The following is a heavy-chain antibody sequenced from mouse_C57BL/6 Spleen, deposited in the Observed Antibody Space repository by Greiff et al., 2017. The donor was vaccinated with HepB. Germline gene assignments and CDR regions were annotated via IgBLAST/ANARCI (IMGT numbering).Heavy chain of an antibody. CDR2: INPGSGGT. CDR1: GYAFTNYL. CDR3: ARELGRSWFAY. D-gene: IGHD4-1*01. V-gene: IGHV1-54*01. J-gene: IGHJ3*01. Sequence: VKLQESGAELVRPGTSVKVSCKASGYAFTNYLIEWVKQRPGQGLEWIGVINPGSGGTNYNEKFKGKATLTADKSSSTAYMQLSSLTSEDSAVYFCARELGRSWFAYWGQGTLVPVSA.